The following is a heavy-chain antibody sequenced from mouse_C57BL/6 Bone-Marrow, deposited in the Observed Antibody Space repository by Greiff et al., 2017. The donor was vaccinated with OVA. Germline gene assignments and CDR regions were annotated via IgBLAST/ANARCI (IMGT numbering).Heavy chain of an antibody. CDR1: GFTFSSYA. D-gene: IGHD2-3*01. CDR3: TRDDRIWYFDV. Sequence: EVQRVESGEGLVKPGGSLKLSCAASGFTFSSYAMSWVRQTPEQRLEWVAYISSGGDYIYYADTVKGRFTISRDNARNTLYLQMSSLKSEDTAMYYCTRDDRIWYFDVWGTGTTVTVSS. CDR2: ISSGGDYI. J-gene: IGHJ1*03. V-gene: IGHV5-9-1*02.